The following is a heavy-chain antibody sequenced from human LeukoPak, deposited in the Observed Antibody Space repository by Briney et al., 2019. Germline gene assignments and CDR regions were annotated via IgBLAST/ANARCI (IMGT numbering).Heavy chain of an antibody. J-gene: IGHJ4*02. Sequence: SGPTLVNPTQTLTLTCTFSGFSLGTRGMCVSWIRQPPGKALEWLGRIDWDDDKYYSTALKTRLTISKDPSKNQVVLTMTNMYPVDTVTYYCARIRPNYYHSSGFFDCCGQGTLVTVSS. CDR2: IDWDDDK. V-gene: IGHV2-70*11. CDR3: ARIRPNYYHSSGFFDC. CDR1: GFSLGTRGMC. D-gene: IGHD3-22*01.